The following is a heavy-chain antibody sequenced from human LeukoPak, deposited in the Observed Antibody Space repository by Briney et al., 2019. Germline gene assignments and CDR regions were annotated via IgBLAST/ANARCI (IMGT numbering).Heavy chain of an antibody. V-gene: IGHV3-30*18. CDR2: ISYDGSNN. CDR3: AKVGLTVTTILDYFDY. J-gene: IGHJ4*02. Sequence: GRSLRLSCAASGFTFSSYGMHWVRQAPGKGLEWVAVISYDGSNNYYADSVMGRFTISRDNSKNTLFLQMNSLRAEDTAVYYCAKVGLTVTTILDYFDYWGQGTLVTVSS. CDR1: GFTFSSYG. D-gene: IGHD4-11*01.